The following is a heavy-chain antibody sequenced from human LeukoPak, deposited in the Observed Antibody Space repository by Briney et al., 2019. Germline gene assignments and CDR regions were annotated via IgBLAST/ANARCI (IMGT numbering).Heavy chain of an antibody. V-gene: IGHV1-2*04. Sequence: ASVKASCKASGYTFTGYYMHWVRQAPGQGLEWMGWINPNSGGTNYAQKFQGWVTMTRDTSISTAYMELSRLRSDDTAVYYCARARDIVVVPAALGYGMDVWGQGTTVTVSS. CDR3: ARARDIVVVPAALGYGMDV. CDR1: GYTFTGYY. CDR2: INPNSGGT. D-gene: IGHD2-2*01. J-gene: IGHJ6*02.